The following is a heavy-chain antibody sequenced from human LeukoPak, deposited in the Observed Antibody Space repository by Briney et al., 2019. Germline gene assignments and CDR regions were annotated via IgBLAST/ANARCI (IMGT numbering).Heavy chain of an antibody. V-gene: IGHV1-18*04. CDR3: ARGAADSGWPLPIRY. J-gene: IGHJ4*02. CDR1: GYTFTSYG. CDR2: ISAYNGNT. D-gene: IGHD6-19*01. Sequence: GASVKVSFKGSGYTFTSYGISWVRQAPGQGLEWVGWISAYNGNTNYAQKLQGRVTMTTDTSTSTAYMELRSLRSDDTAVYYCARGAADSGWPLPIRYWGQGTLVTVSS.